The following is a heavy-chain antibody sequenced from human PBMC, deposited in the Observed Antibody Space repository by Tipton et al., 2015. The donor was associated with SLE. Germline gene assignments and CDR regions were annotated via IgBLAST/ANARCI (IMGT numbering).Heavy chain of an antibody. D-gene: IGHD1-26*01. CDR2: IYASGST. Sequence: TLSLTCTVSGGSIRGYYWSWIRQPAGKGLEWIGRIYASGSTNYSPSLKSRVTMSVDTSKDQFSLKLSSVTAADTAVYYCARDSGSLSYWGQGTLVTVSS. J-gene: IGHJ4*02. V-gene: IGHV4-4*07. CDR1: GGSIRGYY. CDR3: ARDSGSLSY.